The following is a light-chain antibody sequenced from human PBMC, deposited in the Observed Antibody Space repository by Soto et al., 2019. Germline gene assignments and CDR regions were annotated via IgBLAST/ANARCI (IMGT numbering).Light chain of an antibody. CDR3: QSYDSSLSGYV. CDR1: SSNIGAGYD. CDR2: GNS. V-gene: IGLV1-40*01. J-gene: IGLJ1*01. Sequence: QSVLPQPPSVSGAPGQRVTFSCTGSSSNIGAGYDVHWYQQLPGTAPKLLIYGNSNRPSGVPDRFSGSKSGTSASLAITGLQAEDEADYYCQSYDSSLSGYVFGTGTKVTVL.